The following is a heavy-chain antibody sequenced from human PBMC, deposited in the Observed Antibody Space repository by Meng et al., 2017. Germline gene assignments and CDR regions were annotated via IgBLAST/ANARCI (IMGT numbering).Heavy chain of an antibody. V-gene: IGHV4-38-2*02. J-gene: IGHJ2*01. D-gene: IGHD3-22*01. Sequence: SETLSLTCAVSDYSISSGYYWGWIRQPPGKGLEWIGSIYHSGNTYYNPSLKSRVNISVDTSKNQSSLKLSSVTAADTAVYYCARDPEYYDSGDYYWYWYFDLWGRGTLVTVSS. CDR3: ARDPEYYDSGDYYWYWYFDL. CDR2: IYHSGNT. CDR1: DYSISSGYY.